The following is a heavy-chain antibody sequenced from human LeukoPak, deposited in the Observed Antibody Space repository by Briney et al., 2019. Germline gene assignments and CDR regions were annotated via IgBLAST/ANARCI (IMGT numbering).Heavy chain of an antibody. J-gene: IGHJ3*02. Sequence: SGGSLRLSCAASGFTFSSYAMRWVRQAPGKGLGWVAVISYDGSNKYYADSVKGRFTISRDNSKNTLYLQMNSLRAEDTAVYYCARGSRVYCSGGSCYSTTSDAFDIWGQGTMVTVSS. CDR3: ARGSRVYCSGGSCYSTTSDAFDI. CDR1: GFTFSSYA. V-gene: IGHV3-30-3*01. CDR2: ISYDGSNK. D-gene: IGHD2-15*01.